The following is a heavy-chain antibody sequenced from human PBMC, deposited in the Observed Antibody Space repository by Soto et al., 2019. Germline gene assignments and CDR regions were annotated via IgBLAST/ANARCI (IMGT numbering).Heavy chain of an antibody. CDR2: INHSGST. J-gene: IGHJ4*02. CDR3: ARGLGQLDD. D-gene: IGHD6-6*01. CDR1: GGSFSCYY. V-gene: IGHV4-34*01. Sequence: SETLSLTCAVYGGSFSCYYWSWIRQPPGKGLEWIGEINHSGSTNYNPSLKSRVTISVDTSKNQFSLKLSSVTAADTAVYYCARGLGQLDDWGQGTLVNVSS.